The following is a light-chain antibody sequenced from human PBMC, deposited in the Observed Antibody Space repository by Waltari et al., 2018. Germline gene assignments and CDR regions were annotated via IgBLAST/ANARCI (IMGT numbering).Light chain of an antibody. CDR1: SSDVGSYNL. V-gene: IGLV2-23*02. CDR2: EVR. CDR3: CSYAGSLYVV. J-gene: IGLJ2*01. Sequence: QSALTQPASVSGSPGQSITISCTGTSSDVGSYNLVSWYQQHPGKAPKLMIYEVRKRPSGVSNAFSGSKSGNTASLTISGLQAEDEADYYCCSYAGSLYVVFGGGTKLTVL.